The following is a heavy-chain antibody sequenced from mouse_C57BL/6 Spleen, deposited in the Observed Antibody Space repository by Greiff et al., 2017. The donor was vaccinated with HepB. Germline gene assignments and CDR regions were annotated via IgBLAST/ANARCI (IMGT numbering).Heavy chain of an antibody. CDR2: IDPSDSYT. J-gene: IGHJ2*01. Sequence: QVHVKQPGAELVRPGTSVKLSCKASGYTFTSYWMHWVKQRPGQGLEWIGVIDPSDSYTNYNQKFKGKATLTVDTSSSTAYMQLSSLTSEDSAVYYCAGWLRYYFDYWGQGTTLTVSS. D-gene: IGHD2-2*01. CDR3: AGWLRYYFDY. V-gene: IGHV1-59*01. CDR1: GYTFTSYW.